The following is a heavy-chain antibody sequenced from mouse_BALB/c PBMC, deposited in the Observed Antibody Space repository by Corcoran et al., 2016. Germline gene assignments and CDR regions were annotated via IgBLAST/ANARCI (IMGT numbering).Heavy chain of an antibody. CDR1: GYTFSSYW. V-gene: IGHV1-9*01. Sequence: QVQLQQSGAELMKPGASVKISCKATGYTFSSYWIEWVKQRPGHGLEWIGEILPGSGSTNYNEKFKGKATFTADTSSNTAYMQLSSLTSEDSAVYYCARALNWDDAMDYWGQGTSVTVSS. CDR3: ARALNWDDAMDY. CDR2: ILPGSGST. J-gene: IGHJ4*01. D-gene: IGHD4-1*02.